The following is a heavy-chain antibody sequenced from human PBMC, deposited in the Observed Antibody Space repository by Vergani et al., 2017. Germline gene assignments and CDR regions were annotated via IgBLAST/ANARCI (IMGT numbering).Heavy chain of an antibody. CDR1: GFTFSNAW. Sequence: EVQLVESGGGLVKPGGSLRLSCAASGFTFSNAWMNWVRQAPGKGLEWVGRIKSKTDGGTTDYAAPVKGRCTIARDDSKNTLYLQMNSLKTEDTAVYYGTTDQVAAAGTFDYWGQGTLVTVSS. J-gene: IGHJ4*02. D-gene: IGHD6-13*01. CDR3: TTDQVAAAGTFDY. CDR2: IKSKTDGGTT. V-gene: IGHV3-15*07.